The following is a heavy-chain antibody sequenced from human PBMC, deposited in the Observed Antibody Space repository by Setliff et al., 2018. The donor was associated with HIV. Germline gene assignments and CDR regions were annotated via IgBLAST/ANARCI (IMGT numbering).Heavy chain of an antibody. J-gene: IGHJ4*02. CDR1: GFNFSIYN. D-gene: IGHD3-10*01. Sequence: GGSLRLSCAASGFNFSIYNMNWVRQAPGKGLEWVSYISSSSSTVYYADSVKGRFTISRDNAKTSLYLQMNSLRTEDTAVYYCASGSYAQLGGPDDYWGQGTLVTVSS. CDR3: ASGSYAQLGGPDDY. CDR2: ISSSSSTV. V-gene: IGHV3-48*01.